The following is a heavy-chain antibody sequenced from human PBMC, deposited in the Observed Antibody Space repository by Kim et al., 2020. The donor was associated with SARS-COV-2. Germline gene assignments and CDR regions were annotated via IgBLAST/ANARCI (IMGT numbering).Heavy chain of an antibody. D-gene: IGHD1-26*01. CDR2: ISYDGSNK. V-gene: IGHV3-30*04. J-gene: IGHJ4*02. CDR3: GTSGSYYGDFDY. CDR1: GFTFSSYA. Sequence: GGSLRLSCAASGFTFSSYAMHWVRQAPGKGLEWVAVISYDGSNKYYADSVKGRFTISRDNSKNTLYLQMNSLRAEDTAVYYCGTSGSYYGDFDYWGQGTLVTVSS.